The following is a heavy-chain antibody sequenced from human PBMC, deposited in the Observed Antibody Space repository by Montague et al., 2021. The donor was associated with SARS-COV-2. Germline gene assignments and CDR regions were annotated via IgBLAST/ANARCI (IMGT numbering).Heavy chain of an antibody. Sequence: SLRLSCAASGFTFSNYGMHWVRQAPGKGLEWVAVIWYDGSNKYYADSVKGRFTISRDNSKNTLYLQMNSLRAEDTAVYYCAGDCPSGGGCYRDYWGQGTLVTVSS. V-gene: IGHV3-33*01. CDR2: IWYDGSNK. CDR3: AGDCPSGGGCYRDY. J-gene: IGHJ4*02. D-gene: IGHD2-15*01. CDR1: GFTFSNYG.